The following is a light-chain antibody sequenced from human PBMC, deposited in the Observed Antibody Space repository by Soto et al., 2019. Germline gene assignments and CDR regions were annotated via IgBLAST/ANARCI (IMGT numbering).Light chain of an antibody. CDR1: SSNIGAGYD. J-gene: IGLJ2*01. CDR3: HSYDSSLSVR. V-gene: IGLV1-40*01. CDR2: GNS. Sequence: QSVLTQPPSVSGAPGQRVTISCTGSSSNIGAGYDVHWYQQLPGTAPKLLIYGNSNRPSGVPDRFSGSKSGTSASLAITGLQAEDEADYYCHSYDSSLSVRFGRGTKLTVL.